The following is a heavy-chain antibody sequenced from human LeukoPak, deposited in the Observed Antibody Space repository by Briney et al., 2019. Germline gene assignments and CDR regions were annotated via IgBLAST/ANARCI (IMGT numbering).Heavy chain of an antibody. V-gene: IGHV3-7*01. CDR3: ARDSVIYGY. Sequence: GGSLRLSCPASGFTFSSYWMSWVRQAPGKGLEWVANIKQDGSEKHYVDSVKGRFTISRDNAKNSLYLQMNSLRAEDTAVYYCARDSVIYGYWGQGTLVTVSS. CDR1: GFTFSSYW. D-gene: IGHD3/OR15-3a*01. J-gene: IGHJ4*02. CDR2: IKQDGSEK.